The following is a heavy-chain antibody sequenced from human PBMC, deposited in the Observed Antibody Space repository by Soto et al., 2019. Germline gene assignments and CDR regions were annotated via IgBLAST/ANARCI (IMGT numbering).Heavy chain of an antibody. CDR1: GFTFSSYA. CDR3: AKDPDYDILQTY. J-gene: IGHJ4*02. D-gene: IGHD3-9*01. CDR2: ISGSGGST. V-gene: IGHV3-23*01. Sequence: EVQLLESGGGLVQPGGSLRLSCAASGFTFSSYAMSWVRQAPGKGLEWVSAISGSGGSTYYADSVKGRFTISRDNFKNTLYLQMNSLRAEDTAVYYCAKDPDYDILQTYWGQGTLVTVSS.